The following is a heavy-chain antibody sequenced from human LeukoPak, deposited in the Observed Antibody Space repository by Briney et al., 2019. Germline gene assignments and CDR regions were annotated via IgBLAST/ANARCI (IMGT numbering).Heavy chain of an antibody. CDR3: AKDRRAGSYDY. CDR2: ISSSSSTI. Sequence: GGSLRLSCAASGFIFSTYSMNWVRQAPGKGLEWVSYISSSSSTIYYADSVKGRFTISRDNAKNSLYLQMNSLRAEDTAVYYCAKDRRAGSYDYWGQGTLVTVSS. V-gene: IGHV3-48*01. CDR1: GFIFSTYS. D-gene: IGHD3-10*01. J-gene: IGHJ4*02.